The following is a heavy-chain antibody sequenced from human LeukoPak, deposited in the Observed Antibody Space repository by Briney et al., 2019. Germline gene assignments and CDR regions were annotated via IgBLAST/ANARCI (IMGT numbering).Heavy chain of an antibody. Sequence: SVKVSCKASGGTFSSYAISWVRQAPGQGLEWMGGIIPIFGTANYAQKFQGRVTITADESTSTAYMELSSLRSEDTAVYYCARDRQPTLGYCSGGSCYSPYYFDYWGQGTLVTVS. D-gene: IGHD2-15*01. V-gene: IGHV1-69*13. CDR2: IIPIFGTA. J-gene: IGHJ4*02. CDR3: ARDRQPTLGYCSGGSCYSPYYFDY. CDR1: GGTFSSYA.